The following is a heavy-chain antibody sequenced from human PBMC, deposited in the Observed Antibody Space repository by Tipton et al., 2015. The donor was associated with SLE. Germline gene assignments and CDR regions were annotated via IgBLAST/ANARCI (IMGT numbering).Heavy chain of an antibody. CDR3: AREYGGNSHWYFDL. J-gene: IGHJ2*01. CDR1: GYIFTGYY. V-gene: IGHV1-2*02. CDR2: INPNSGGT. D-gene: IGHD4-23*01. Sequence: QSGAEVKKPGASVKVSCKAFGYIFTGYYIHWVRQAPGQGLEWMGWINPNSGGTNFAQKLQGRVTMTRDTSISTAYMELSRLRSDDTAVYYCAREYGGNSHWYFDLWGRGTQVIVSS.